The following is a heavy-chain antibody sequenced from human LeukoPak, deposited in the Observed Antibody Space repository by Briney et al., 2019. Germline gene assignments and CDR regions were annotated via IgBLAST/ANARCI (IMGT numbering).Heavy chain of an antibody. Sequence: SESLSLTCTVSGGSITSIYDHWDWIRQPPGKGLEWLESIRYSVTTCFIPSLKGRVTIFVDTCNNQFSLRMRALTAADTAVYYCARRLHYFAYCGQGSLVTVSS. CDR2: IRYSVTT. CDR3: ARRLHYFAY. J-gene: IGHJ4*02. CDR1: GGSITSIYDH. V-gene: IGHV4-39*01. D-gene: IGHD2-21*02.